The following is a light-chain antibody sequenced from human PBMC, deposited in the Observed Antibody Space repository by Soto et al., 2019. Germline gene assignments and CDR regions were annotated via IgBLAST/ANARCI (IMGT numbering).Light chain of an antibody. V-gene: IGLV2-11*01. CDR3: CSYTDTYTWV. CDR2: DVT. J-gene: IGLJ3*02. CDR1: SSDVGAYDY. Sequence: QSALTQPRSVSGSPGQSVTISCTGTSSDVGAYDYVSWHQQHPGKGPKLMIYDVTKRPSGVPDRFSASKSGNTASLTISGLQVEDEADYYCCSYTDTYTWVFGGGTKVTVL.